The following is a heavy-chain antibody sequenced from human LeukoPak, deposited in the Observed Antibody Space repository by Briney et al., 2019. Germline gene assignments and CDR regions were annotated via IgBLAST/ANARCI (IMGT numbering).Heavy chain of an antibody. CDR1: GFTFSSYA. CDR3: ATPRGITIFGVVTPLGY. CDR2: ISYDGSNK. D-gene: IGHD3-3*01. J-gene: IGHJ4*02. Sequence: GRSLRLSCAASGFTFSSYAMHWVRQAPGKGLEWVAVISYDGSNKYYADSVKGRFTISRDNSKNTLYLHMNSLRAEDTAVYYCATPRGITIFGVVTPLGYWGQGTLVTVSS. V-gene: IGHV3-30-3*01.